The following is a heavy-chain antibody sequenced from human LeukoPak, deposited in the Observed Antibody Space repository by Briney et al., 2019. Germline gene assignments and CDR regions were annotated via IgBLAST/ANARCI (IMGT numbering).Heavy chain of an antibody. CDR1: GYTFSSYW. J-gene: IGHJ4*02. V-gene: IGHV3-7*01. CDR3: ARDGYSSSWYPPFDY. CDR2: IKQDGSEK. D-gene: IGHD6-13*01. Sequence: GGSLRLCCAASGYTFSSYWMSWVRQAPGKGLEWVANIKQDGSEKYYVDSVKGRFTISRDNAKNSLYLQMNSLRAEDTAVYYCARDGYSSSWYPPFDYWGQGTLVTVSS.